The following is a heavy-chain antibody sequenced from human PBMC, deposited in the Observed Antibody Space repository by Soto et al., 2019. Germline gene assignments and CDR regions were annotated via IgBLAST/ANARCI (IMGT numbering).Heavy chain of an antibody. CDR3: ARALSRAPYYHDSSGYYYFDY. V-gene: IGHV1-69*13. J-gene: IGHJ4*02. CDR2: IIPIFGTA. CDR1: GGTFSSYA. D-gene: IGHD3-22*01. Sequence: ASVKVSCKASGGTFSSYAISWVRQAPGQGLEWMGGIIPIFGTANYAQKFQGRVTITADESTSTAYMELSSLRSEDTAVYYCARALSRAPYYHDSSGYYYFDYWGQGTLVTVSS.